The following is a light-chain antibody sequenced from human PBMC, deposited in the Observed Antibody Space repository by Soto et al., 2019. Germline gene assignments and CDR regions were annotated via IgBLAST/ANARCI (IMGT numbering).Light chain of an antibody. CDR3: QQYNRDSPYI. Sequence: DIQMTQSPSTLSASVGDRVTITCRASQSITKWLAWYQQKPGKAPNHLIYDASNLESGVPSRFSGSGGGTQFTPTISGLQPDDFATYYCQQYNRDSPYIFGQGSKLE. J-gene: IGKJ2*01. V-gene: IGKV1-5*01. CDR2: DAS. CDR1: QSITKW.